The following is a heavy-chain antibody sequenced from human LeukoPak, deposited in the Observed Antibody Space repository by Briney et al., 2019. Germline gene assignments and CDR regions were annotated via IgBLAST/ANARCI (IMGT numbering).Heavy chain of an antibody. CDR2: IHTTGST. CDR1: VGFTTYDY. Sequence: SETLSLTCSVSVGFTTYDYWNWIRQPAGKAPEWIGRIHTTGSTNYNPSLKSRLIMTLDKSKKQFSLKVTSMTAADTALYYCARGGGNRHFDSWGQGILVTVSS. D-gene: IGHD2-15*01. V-gene: IGHV4-4*07. J-gene: IGHJ4*02. CDR3: ARGGGNRHFDS.